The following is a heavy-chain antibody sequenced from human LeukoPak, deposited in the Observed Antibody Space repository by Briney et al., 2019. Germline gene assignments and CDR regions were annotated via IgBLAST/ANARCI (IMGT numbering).Heavy chain of an antibody. CDR1: GYTFTGYC. J-gene: IGHJ4*02. V-gene: IGHV1-18*04. CDR2: ISAYNGNT. CDR3: ATDSGSWRRVEY. D-gene: IGHD1-26*01. Sequence: ASVKISCKASGYTFTGYCMHWVRQAPGQGLEWMGWISAYNGNTNYAQKLQGRVTMTTDTSTSTAYMELRSLRSDDTAVYYCATDSGSWRRVEYWGQGTLVTVSS.